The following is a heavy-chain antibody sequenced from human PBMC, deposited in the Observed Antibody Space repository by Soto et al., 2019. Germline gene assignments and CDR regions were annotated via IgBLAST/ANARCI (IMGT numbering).Heavy chain of an antibody. V-gene: IGHV3-30*18. Sequence: QVQLVESGGGGVQPGRSLRLSCAASGFTFSSYGMHWVRQAPGKGLEWVAVISYDGSNKYYADSVKGRFTISRDNSKNTLYLQMNSLRAEDTAVYYCAKVNGYSDGFDFDYWGQGTLVTVSS. CDR3: AKVNGYSDGFDFDY. J-gene: IGHJ4*02. D-gene: IGHD5-18*01. CDR2: ISYDGSNK. CDR1: GFTFSSYG.